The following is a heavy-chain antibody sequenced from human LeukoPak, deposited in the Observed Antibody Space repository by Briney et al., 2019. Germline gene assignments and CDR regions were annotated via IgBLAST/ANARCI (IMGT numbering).Heavy chain of an antibody. J-gene: IGHJ3*02. CDR2: IYYSGST. CDR3: ARSYYYDTSGYGCAFDI. D-gene: IGHD3-22*01. V-gene: IGHV4-39*07. Sequence: SETLSLTCTVSGGSISSSSYYWGWIRQPPGKGLEWIGSIYYSGSTYYNPSLKSRVTISVDTSKNQFSLKLSSVTAADTAVYYCARSYYYDTSGYGCAFDIWGQGTMVTVSS. CDR1: GGSISSSSYY.